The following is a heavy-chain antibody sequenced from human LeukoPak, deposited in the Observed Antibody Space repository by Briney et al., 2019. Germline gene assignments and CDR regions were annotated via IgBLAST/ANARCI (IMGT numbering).Heavy chain of an antibody. CDR2: IYTSGST. V-gene: IGHV4-4*07. CDR3: ARDAYSSSWSPSFFDY. D-gene: IGHD6-13*01. Sequence: SETLSLTCTVSGGSISSYYWSWIRQPAGKGLEWIGRIYTSGSTNYNPSLKSRVTMSVDTSKNQFSLKLSFVTAADTAVYYCARDAYSSSWSPSFFDYWGQGTLVTVSS. CDR1: GGSISSYY. J-gene: IGHJ4*02.